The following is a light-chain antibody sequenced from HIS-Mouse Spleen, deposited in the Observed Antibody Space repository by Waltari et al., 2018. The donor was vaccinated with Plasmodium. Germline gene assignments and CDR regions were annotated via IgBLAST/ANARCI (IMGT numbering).Light chain of an antibody. Sequence: QSALTQPASVSGSPGQSIPISCTGTSSAVGSYNLVSWYQQHPGKAPNLMIYEGSKRPSGVSNRFSGSKSGNTASLTISGLQAEDEADYYCCSYAGSSTFVFGTGTKVTVL. CDR3: CSYAGSSTFV. V-gene: IGLV2-23*01. CDR2: EGS. CDR1: SSAVGSYNL. J-gene: IGLJ1*01.